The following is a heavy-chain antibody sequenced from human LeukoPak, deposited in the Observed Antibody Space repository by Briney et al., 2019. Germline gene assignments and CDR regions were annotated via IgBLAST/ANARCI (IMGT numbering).Heavy chain of an antibody. J-gene: IGHJ4*02. CDR3: AGGSSGWYSVAY. Sequence: ASMKVSCKASGYTFTSYYMHWVRQAPGQGLEWMGIINPSGGSTSYAQKFQGRVTMTRDTSTSTVYMELSSLRSEDTAVYYCAGGSSGWYSVAYWGQGTLVTVSS. CDR2: INPSGGST. D-gene: IGHD6-19*01. V-gene: IGHV1-46*01. CDR1: GYTFTSYY.